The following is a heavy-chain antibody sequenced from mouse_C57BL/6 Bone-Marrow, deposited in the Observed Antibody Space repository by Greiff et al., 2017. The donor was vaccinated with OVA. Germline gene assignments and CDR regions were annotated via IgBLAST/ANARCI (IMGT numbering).Heavy chain of an antibody. CDR2: ISNGGGST. Sequence: DVKLVESGGGLVQPGGSLKLSCAASGFTFSDYYMYWVRQTPEKRLEWVAYISNGGGSTYYPDTVKGRFTISRDNAKNTLYLQMSRLKSEDTAMYYCARLSGSSYWYFDVWGTGTTVTVSS. J-gene: IGHJ1*03. D-gene: IGHD1-1*01. V-gene: IGHV5-12*01. CDR3: ARLSGSSYWYFDV. CDR1: GFTFSDYY.